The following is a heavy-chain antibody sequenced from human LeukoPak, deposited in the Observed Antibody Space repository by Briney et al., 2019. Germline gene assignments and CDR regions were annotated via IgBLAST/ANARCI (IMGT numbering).Heavy chain of an antibody. J-gene: IGHJ4*02. V-gene: IGHV1-69*13. CDR1: GGTLSRYA. D-gene: IGHD7-27*01. Sequence: SVKVSFKASGGTLSRYAISWVRQAPGQGPEWMGGIIPIFGTTNYAQKFQGRVTITADESTSTAYMELSSLRSEDTAVYYCARIVGIASRRYFDYWGQGTLVTVSS. CDR2: IIPIFGTT. CDR3: ARIVGIASRRYFDY.